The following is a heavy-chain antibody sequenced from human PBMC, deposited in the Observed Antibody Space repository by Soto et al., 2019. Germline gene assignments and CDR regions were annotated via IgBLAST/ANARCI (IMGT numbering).Heavy chain of an antibody. D-gene: IGHD3-10*01. CDR1: GFTFSPYW. Sequence: EVQLVESGGGLVQPGGSLRVSCAASGFTFSPYWMHWVRQVPGKGLVWVARIDSDGSSTSYADSVEGRFTISRDNAKNTLYLQMNSLRAEDTAVYYWASEEYGSWSYMFDYWGQGTLVTVSS. J-gene: IGHJ4*02. CDR3: ASEEYGSWSYMFDY. CDR2: IDSDGSST. V-gene: IGHV3-74*01.